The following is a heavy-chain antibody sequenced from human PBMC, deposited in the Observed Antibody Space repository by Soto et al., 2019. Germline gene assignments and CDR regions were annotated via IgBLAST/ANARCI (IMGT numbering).Heavy chain of an antibody. Sequence: GGSLRLSCAASGFTFSSYSMNWVRQAPGKGPEWVSSISSSSSYIYYADSVKGRFTISRDNAKNSLYLQMNSLRAEDTAVYYCARDRPGRINWNYAFDIWGQGTIVTVSS. J-gene: IGHJ3*02. CDR2: ISSSSSYI. D-gene: IGHD1-7*01. CDR3: ARDRPGRINWNYAFDI. CDR1: GFTFSSYS. V-gene: IGHV3-21*01.